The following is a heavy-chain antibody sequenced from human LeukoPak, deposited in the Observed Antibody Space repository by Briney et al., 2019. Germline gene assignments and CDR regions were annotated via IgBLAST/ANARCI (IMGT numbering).Heavy chain of an antibody. CDR2: ISPKSGGT. CDR1: GFTFTGYY. V-gene: IGHV1-2*02. Sequence: ASVKVSCKASGFTFTGYYMHWVREARGRGLEWMGWISPKSGGTNYAQKFQGRVTMTRDTSISTAYMELSRLSSDGTAVYYCARGLGSYFDYWGQGTQVTVSS. D-gene: IGHD1-1*01. J-gene: IGHJ4*02. CDR3: ARGLGSYFDY.